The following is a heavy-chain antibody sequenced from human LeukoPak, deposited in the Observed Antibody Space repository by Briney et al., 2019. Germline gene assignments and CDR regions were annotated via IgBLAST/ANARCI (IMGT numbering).Heavy chain of an antibody. D-gene: IGHD3-3*01. V-gene: IGHV3-30-3*01. CDR1: GFTFRSYA. CDR3: ARGGDFWSGPENAFDI. CDR2: ISNDANHK. J-gene: IGHJ3*02. Sequence: GRSLRLSCAASGFTFRSYAMHWVRQAPGKGLEWVALISNDANHKYYADSVKGRFTISRDNAKNSLYLQMNSLRAEDTAVYYCARGGDFWSGPENAFDIWGQGTMVTVSS.